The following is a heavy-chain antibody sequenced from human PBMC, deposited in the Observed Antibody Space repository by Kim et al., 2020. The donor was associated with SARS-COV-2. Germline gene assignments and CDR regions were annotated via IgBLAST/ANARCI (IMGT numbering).Heavy chain of an antibody. D-gene: IGHD5-18*01. CDR2: ISYDGSNK. J-gene: IGHJ6*02. Sequence: GGSLRLSCAASGFTFSSYGMHWVRQAPGKGLEWVAVISYDGSNKYYADSVKGRLTISRDNSKNTLYLQMNSLRAEDTAVYYCARDTAHHYGMDVWGQGTTVTVSS. V-gene: IGHV3-33*05. CDR1: GFTFSSYG. CDR3: ARDTAHHYGMDV.